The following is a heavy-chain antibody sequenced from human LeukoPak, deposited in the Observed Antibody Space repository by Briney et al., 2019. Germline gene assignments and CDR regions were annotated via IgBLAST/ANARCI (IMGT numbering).Heavy chain of an antibody. CDR2: IYYSGST. CDR3: ASSQPGIAAAGINY. CDR1: GGSISSYY. D-gene: IGHD6-13*01. V-gene: IGHV4-59*01. Sequence: SETLSLTCTVSGGSISSYYWSWIRQPPGKGLEWIGYIYYSGSTNYNPSLKSRVTISVDTSKNQFSLKLSSVTAADTAVYYCASSQPGIAAAGINYWGQGTLVTVSS. J-gene: IGHJ4*02.